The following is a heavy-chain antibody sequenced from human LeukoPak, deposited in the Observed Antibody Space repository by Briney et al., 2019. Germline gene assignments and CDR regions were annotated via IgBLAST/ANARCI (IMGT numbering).Heavy chain of an antibody. V-gene: IGHV5-51*01. D-gene: IGHD3-3*01. Sequence: RPGESLKISCKGSGYSFTSYWIGWVRQMPGKGLEWMGIIYPGDSDTRYSPSFQGQVTISADKSISTAYLQWSSLKASDTAMYYCARHPGYLLYEANFDYWGQGTLVTVSS. CDR2: IYPGDSDT. CDR3: ARHPGYLLYEANFDY. J-gene: IGHJ4*02. CDR1: GYSFTSYW.